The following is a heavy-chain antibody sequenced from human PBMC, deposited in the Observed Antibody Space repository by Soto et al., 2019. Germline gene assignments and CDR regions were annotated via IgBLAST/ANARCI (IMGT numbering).Heavy chain of an antibody. V-gene: IGHV1-69*13. CDR1: GGTFSSYA. CDR3: ARDQDMITFGGVIVIPTPSLY. D-gene: IGHD3-16*02. CDR2: IIPIFGTA. J-gene: IGHJ4*02. Sequence: GASVKVSCKASGGTFSSYAISWVRQAPGQGLEWMGGIIPIFGTANYAQKFQGRVTITADESTSTAYMELSSLRSEDTAVYYCARDQDMITFGGVIVIPTPSLYWGQGTLVTSPQ.